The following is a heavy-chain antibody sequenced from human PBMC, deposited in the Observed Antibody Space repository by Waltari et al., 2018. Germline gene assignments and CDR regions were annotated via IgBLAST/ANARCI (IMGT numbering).Heavy chain of an antibody. CDR2: IKQDESEK. CDR3: ARGRITIGP. CDR1: GFSISGYW. V-gene: IGHV3-7*03. Sequence: EVQLVESGGGLVQPGGSLRPSCAASGFSISGYWMSWVRQAPGKGLEWVANIKQDESEKNYVDSVKGRLTISRDNAKNSLYLQMSSLRAEDTAVYYCARGRITIGPWGQGTLVTVSS. D-gene: IGHD3-10*01. J-gene: IGHJ5*02.